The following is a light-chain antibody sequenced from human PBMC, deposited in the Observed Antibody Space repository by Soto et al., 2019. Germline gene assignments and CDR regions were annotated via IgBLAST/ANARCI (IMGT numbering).Light chain of an antibody. CDR3: SSYTGISTHDV. Sequence: QSALTQPASVSGSPGQSITISCTGTSSDVGGYNYVSWYQQHPGKAPKLLIYDVSNRPSGVSNRFSGSKSGNTASLTISGLQAEDEADYYCSSYTGISTHDVFGTGTKLTVL. V-gene: IGLV2-14*01. J-gene: IGLJ1*01. CDR1: SSDVGGYNY. CDR2: DVS.